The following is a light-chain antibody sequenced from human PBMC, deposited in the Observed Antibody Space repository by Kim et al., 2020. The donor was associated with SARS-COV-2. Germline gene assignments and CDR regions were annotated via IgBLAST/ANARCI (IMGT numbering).Light chain of an antibody. J-gene: IGLJ3*02. CDR3: GTWDTGLRAVV. Sequence: GRTVTSACSGDTSNTETNYVSWYQQFPGTAPRLLIYHNNQRPSGVPDRFSGSKSGASATLGITGLQTGDAADYFCGTWDTGLRAVVFGGGTKLTVL. CDR1: TSNTETNY. CDR2: HNN. V-gene: IGLV1-51*01.